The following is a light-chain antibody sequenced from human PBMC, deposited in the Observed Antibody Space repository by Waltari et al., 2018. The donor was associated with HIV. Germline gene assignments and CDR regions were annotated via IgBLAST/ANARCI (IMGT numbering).Light chain of an antibody. CDR3: AAWDDSLSGPV. V-gene: IGLV1-47*01. Sequence: QSVLTQPPSASGTPGRRVTISCSGCGSNIGHNYAYLYQQFPGSAPKLLIYKNYQRPSGVPDRFSGSKSDTSASLAISGLRSEDEADYFCAAWDDSLSGPVFGGGTKLTVL. CDR2: KNY. CDR1: GSNIGHNY. J-gene: IGLJ2*01.